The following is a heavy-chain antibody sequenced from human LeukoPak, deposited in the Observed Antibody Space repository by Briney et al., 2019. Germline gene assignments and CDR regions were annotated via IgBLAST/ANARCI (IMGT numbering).Heavy chain of an antibody. D-gene: IGHD2-2*01. CDR1: GGSISSYY. Sequence: SETLSLTCTVSGGSISSYYWSWIRQPAGKGLEWIGRIYTSGSTNYNPSLKSRVTMSVDTSKNQFSLKLSSVTAADTAVYYCARGWSPSPARDWFDPWGQGTLVTVSS. CDR2: IYTSGST. J-gene: IGHJ5*02. V-gene: IGHV4-4*07. CDR3: ARGWSPSPARDWFDP.